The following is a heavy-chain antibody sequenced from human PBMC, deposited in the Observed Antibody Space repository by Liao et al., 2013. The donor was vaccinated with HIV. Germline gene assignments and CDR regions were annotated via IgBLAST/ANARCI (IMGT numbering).Heavy chain of an antibody. CDR2: INNYGDT. CDR1: GGPFSGYY. Sequence: QVQLQQWGAGLLKPSETLSLTCAVYGGPFSGYYWSWIRQPPGKGLEWIGEINNYGDTRFNPSLTNRVTISLDTSKSQFSLNVSSVTAADTAVYYCASRRYHDFWSGYYPYWGQGTLVTVSS. D-gene: IGHD3-3*01. CDR3: ASRRYHDFWSGYYPY. V-gene: IGHV4-34*01. J-gene: IGHJ4*02.